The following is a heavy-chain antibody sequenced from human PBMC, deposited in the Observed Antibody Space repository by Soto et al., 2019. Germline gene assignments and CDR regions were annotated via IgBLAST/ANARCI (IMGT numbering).Heavy chain of an antibody. CDR3: ARGRVAGLGDAFDI. J-gene: IGHJ3*02. V-gene: IGHV1-8*01. Sequence: SVKVSCKASGYTFTSYDINWVRQATGQGLEWMGWMNPNSGNTGYAQKFQGRVTMTRNTSISTAYMELSSLRSEDTAVYYCARGRVAGLGDAFDIWGQGTMVTVSS. D-gene: IGHD6-19*01. CDR2: MNPNSGNT. CDR1: GYTFTSYD.